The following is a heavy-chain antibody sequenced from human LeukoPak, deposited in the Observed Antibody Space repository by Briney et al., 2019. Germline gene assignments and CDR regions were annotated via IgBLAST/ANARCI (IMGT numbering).Heavy chain of an antibody. Sequence: SVTESCMACGYTFTGYYMHWVRQAPGQGLEWMGWINPNSGGTNYARKFQGRVTMTRETSINTAYMELSRLRSDDTAVYHCARDFHSGGSCYPRFDYWGQGTLVTVSS. J-gene: IGHJ4*02. CDR1: GYTFTGYY. CDR3: ARDFHSGGSCYPRFDY. D-gene: IGHD2-15*01. V-gene: IGHV1-2*02. CDR2: INPNSGGT.